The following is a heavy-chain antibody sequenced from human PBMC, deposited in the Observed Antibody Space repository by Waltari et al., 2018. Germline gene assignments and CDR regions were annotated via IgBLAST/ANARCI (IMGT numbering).Heavy chain of an antibody. CDR2: IIPDFARG. V-gene: IGHV1-69*12. CDR3: ASAPSHFHALTGYYNILSY. CDR1: GGTFSSYA. D-gene: IGHD3-9*01. Sequence: QVHLMQSGAEVKKPGSSVQVSCKASGGTFSSYAINWVRQAPGQGLEWMGGIIPDFARGDYAQNFRGRVTITADESTSTVYMELSSLRSEDTAVYYCASAPSHFHALTGYYNILSYWGQGTLVTVSS. J-gene: IGHJ4*02.